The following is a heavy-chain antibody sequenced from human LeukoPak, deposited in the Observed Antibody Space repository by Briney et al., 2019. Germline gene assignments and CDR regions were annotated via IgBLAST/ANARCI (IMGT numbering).Heavy chain of an antibody. V-gene: IGHV4-59*01. CDR3: ASERYDVRGFDY. D-gene: IGHD1-1*01. J-gene: IGHJ4*02. CDR1: ADSISSYY. CDR2: ISYTGST. Sequence: SETLSLTCTVSADSISSYYWTWIRQPPGKGLEWIGYISYTGSTNYNPSVKSRVTISGDTSRNQFSLKLSSVTAADTAVYYCASERYDVRGFDYWGQGTLVTVSS.